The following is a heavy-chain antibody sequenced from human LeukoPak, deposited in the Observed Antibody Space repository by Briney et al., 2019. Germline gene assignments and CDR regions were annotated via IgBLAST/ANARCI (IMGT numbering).Heavy chain of an antibody. CDR2: IGGSGGRI. D-gene: IGHD5-24*01. CDR1: GFTFSTSA. CDR3: AKVLEGIGP. V-gene: IGHV3-23*01. J-gene: IGHJ5*02. Sequence: PGGSLRLSCAASGFTFSTSAMSWVRQAPGKGLEWVSYIGGSGGRIYYADSVKGRFTISRDNSKNTLFLQMNSLRVEDTAVYYCAKVLEGIGPWGQGTLVTVSS.